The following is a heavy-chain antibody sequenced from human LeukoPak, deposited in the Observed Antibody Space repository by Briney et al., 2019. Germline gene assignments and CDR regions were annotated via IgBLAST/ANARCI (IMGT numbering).Heavy chain of an antibody. D-gene: IGHD3-9*01. CDR1: GVTFSGSA. CDR2: IRSKANSYAT. CDR3: TMYYDILTGYSTYYFDY. Sequence: GGSLRLSCAASGVTFSGSAMHWVRQASGKGLDRVGRIRSKANSYATAYAASVKGRFTISRDDSKNTAYLQMNSLKTEDTAVYYCTMYYDILTGYSTYYFDYWGQGTLVTVSS. J-gene: IGHJ4*02. V-gene: IGHV3-73*01.